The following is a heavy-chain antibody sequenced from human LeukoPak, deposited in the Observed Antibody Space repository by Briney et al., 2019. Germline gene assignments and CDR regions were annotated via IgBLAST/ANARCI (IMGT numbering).Heavy chain of an antibody. V-gene: IGHV4-61*01. J-gene: IGHJ4*02. CDR2: IYYTGST. Sequence: MASETLSLTCAVSGGSVSSGTSYWTWIRQSPGKGLEWIGYIYYTGSTEYNPSLKRRVGISVDPFKNQFSLELSAVSAADTAMYYCAGAPNTAYFDFSGQGTQATVSS. CDR3: AGAPNTAYFDF. CDR1: GGSVSSGTSY.